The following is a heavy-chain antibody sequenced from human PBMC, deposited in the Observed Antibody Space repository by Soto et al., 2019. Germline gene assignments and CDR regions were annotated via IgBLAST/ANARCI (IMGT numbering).Heavy chain of an antibody. CDR1: GYSLTSYW. CDR2: IDPSDSYT. CDR3: ASLSIYYYGMDV. J-gene: IGHJ6*02. Sequence: PGESLKISCNGSGYSLTSYWISWVRQMPGKGLEWMGRIDPSDSYTNYSPSFQGHVTISADKSISTAYLQWSSLKASDTAMYYCASLSIYYYGMDVWGQGTTVTVSS. D-gene: IGHD2-2*01. V-gene: IGHV5-10-1*01.